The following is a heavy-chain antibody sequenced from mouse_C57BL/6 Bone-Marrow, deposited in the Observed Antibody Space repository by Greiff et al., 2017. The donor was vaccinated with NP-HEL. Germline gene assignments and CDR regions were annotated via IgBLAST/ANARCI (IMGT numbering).Heavy chain of an antibody. D-gene: IGHD1-1*01. CDR3: TTGYYEDY. J-gene: IGHJ2*01. CDR2: IDPENGDT. Sequence: EVKLVESGAELVRPGASVKLSCTASGFNIKDDYMHWVKQRPEQGLEWIGWIDPENGDTEYASKFQGKATITADTSSNTAYLQLSSLTSEDTAVYYCTTGYYEDYWGQGTTLTVSS. V-gene: IGHV14-4*01. CDR1: GFNIKDDY.